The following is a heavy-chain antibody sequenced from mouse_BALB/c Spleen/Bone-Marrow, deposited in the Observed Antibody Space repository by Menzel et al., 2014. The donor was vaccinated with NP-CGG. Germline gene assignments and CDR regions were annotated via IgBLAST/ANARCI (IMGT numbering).Heavy chain of an antibody. J-gene: IGHJ3*01. CDR3: ARPSFAY. V-gene: IGHV5-9-1*01. Sequence: EVMLVESGGGLVKPGGSLKLSCAASGFTFSSYAMSWVRQTPEKRLEWVATISSGGSYTYYPDSVKGRFTISRDNAKNTLYLQMSSLRSEDTAMYYCARPSFAYWGQGTLVTVSA. CDR1: GFTFSSYA. CDR2: ISSGGSYT.